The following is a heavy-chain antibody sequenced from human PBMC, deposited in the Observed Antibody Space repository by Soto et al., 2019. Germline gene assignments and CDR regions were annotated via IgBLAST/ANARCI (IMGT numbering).Heavy chain of an antibody. CDR1: GFTVSDYG. V-gene: IGHV3-23*01. J-gene: IGHJ5*02. Sequence: EVQLLESGGGLEQPGGSLRLSCAASGFTVSDYGMSWVRQAPGKGLEWVSAISGSGSTFHADSVKGRFTISRDNSKNTLYLQMNSLRAEDTAVYYCAKDYLRWAQSWGQGTLVTVSS. CDR3: AKDYLRWAQS. CDR2: ISGSGST. D-gene: IGHD1-26*01.